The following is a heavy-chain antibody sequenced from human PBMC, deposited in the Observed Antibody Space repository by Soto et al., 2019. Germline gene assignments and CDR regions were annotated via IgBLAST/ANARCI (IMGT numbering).Heavy chain of an antibody. D-gene: IGHD6-19*01. CDR1: GFPFSTYS. CDR3: ARVRGSGWYFDS. V-gene: IGHV3-48*04. Sequence: GGSLRLSCAASGFPFSTYSMNWVRQAPGKGLEWISYISAGGSTIYYADSVKGRFTISRDNATNSLYLQMNSLRAEDTAVYYCARVRGSGWYFDSWGQGVLVTVSS. J-gene: IGHJ4*02. CDR2: ISAGGSTI.